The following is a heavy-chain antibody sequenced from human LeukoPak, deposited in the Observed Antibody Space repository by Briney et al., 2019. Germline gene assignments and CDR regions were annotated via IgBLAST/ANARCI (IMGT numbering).Heavy chain of an antibody. Sequence: SETLSLTCAVYGGSFSGYYWSWIRQPPGKGLEWIGEINHSGSTYYNPSLKSRVTISVDKSKNQFSLKLTSVTAADTAVYFCARARADFWSSDYWGQGTLVTVSS. V-gene: IGHV4-34*01. CDR3: ARARADFWSSDY. CDR2: INHSGST. J-gene: IGHJ4*02. D-gene: IGHD3-3*01. CDR1: GGSFSGYY.